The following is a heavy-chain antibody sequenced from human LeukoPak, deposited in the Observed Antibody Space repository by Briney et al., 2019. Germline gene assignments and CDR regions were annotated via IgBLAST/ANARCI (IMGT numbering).Heavy chain of an antibody. J-gene: IGHJ5*02. Sequence: KASETLSLTCTVSGGSISSYYWSWIRQPAGTRLEWIGRIYTSGSTNYNPSLKSRVTISVDKSKNQFSLKLSSVTAADTAVYYCARARDYYDSSAYPNWFDPWGQGTLVTVSS. D-gene: IGHD3-22*01. CDR1: GGSISSYY. CDR2: IYTSGST. CDR3: ARARDYYDSSAYPNWFDP. V-gene: IGHV4-4*07.